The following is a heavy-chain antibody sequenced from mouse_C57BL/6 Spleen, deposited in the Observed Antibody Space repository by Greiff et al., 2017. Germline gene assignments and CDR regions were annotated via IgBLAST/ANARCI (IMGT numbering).Heavy chain of an antibody. CDR1: GYTFTSSG. D-gene: IGHD1-1*01. J-gene: IGHJ4*01. Sequence: VQLQQSGAELARPGASVKLSCKASGYTFTSSGISWVKQRPGQGLEWIGEIYPRSGNTYYNEKFKGKATLTADKSSSTAYMELRSLTSEDSAVYFCSRDYGSSPWNAMDYWGQGTSVTVSS. CDR3: SRDYGSSPWNAMDY. V-gene: IGHV1-81*01. CDR2: IYPRSGNT.